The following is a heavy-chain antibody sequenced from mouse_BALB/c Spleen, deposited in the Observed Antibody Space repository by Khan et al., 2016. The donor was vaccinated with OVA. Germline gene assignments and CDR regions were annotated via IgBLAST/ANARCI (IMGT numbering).Heavy chain of an antibody. CDR3: TRWATWVFDV. CDR1: GYTFTNYW. J-gene: IGHJ1*01. Sequence: QVQLKQSGTELIRPGTSVKMSCKASGYTFTNYWLGWVKQRPGHGLEWIGDIYPRGYYTNYNEKFKGKATLTVDTSSNTAYMQLSSLTSEDSAVYFCTRWATWVFDVWGAGTTVTVSS. CDR2: IYPRGYYT. V-gene: IGHV1-63*02. D-gene: IGHD3-1*01.